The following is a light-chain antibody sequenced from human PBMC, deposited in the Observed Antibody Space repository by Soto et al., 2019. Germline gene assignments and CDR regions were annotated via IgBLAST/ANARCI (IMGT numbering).Light chain of an antibody. CDR2: KTS. J-gene: IGKJ1*01. CDR1: QSISGW. Sequence: DIQMTQSPSTLSASIGDRITITCRASQSISGWLAWYQQKPGKAPKVLIYKTSILETGVPSRFSGSGSGTEFTLTMSSLQPDDIATYYCQHYIFPWTFGQGTKVDIK. V-gene: IGKV1-5*03. CDR3: QHYIFPWT.